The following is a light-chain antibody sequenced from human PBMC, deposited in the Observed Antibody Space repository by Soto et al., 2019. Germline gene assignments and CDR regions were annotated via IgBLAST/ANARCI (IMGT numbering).Light chain of an antibody. CDR3: QQVDSFPLT. Sequence: DIQMTQSPSSVSASVGDRITITCRASQDISRRLAWYQQKPGRAPNLLIYTASTLESGVPSRFSGSGSGTDFTLTISNLQPEDFATYYCQQVDSFPLTCGGGTEVEIK. V-gene: IGKV1D-12*01. J-gene: IGKJ4*01. CDR1: QDISRR. CDR2: TAS.